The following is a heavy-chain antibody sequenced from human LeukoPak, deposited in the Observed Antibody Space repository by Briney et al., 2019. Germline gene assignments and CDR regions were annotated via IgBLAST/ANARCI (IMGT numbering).Heavy chain of an antibody. V-gene: IGHV1-46*01. CDR1: GYTFTSYY. CDR3: ARDAQDIEVILTSLEDYYFDY. Sequence: ASVKVSCKASGYTFTSYYMHWVRQAPGQGLEWMGIINLSGGSTSYAQKFQGRLTMTRDTSIATAYMELSRLISDDAAVYYCARDAQDIEVILTSLEDYYFDYWGRGSLVTVSS. D-gene: IGHD2-15*01. CDR2: INLSGGST. J-gene: IGHJ4*02.